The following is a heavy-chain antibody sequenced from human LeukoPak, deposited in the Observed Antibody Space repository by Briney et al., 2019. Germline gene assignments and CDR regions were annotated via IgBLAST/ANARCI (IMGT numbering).Heavy chain of an antibody. V-gene: IGHV4-59*01. CDR1: GCSIGSYY. CDR3: ARLRTSRPYNYGMDV. Sequence: ASETLSLTCTVSGCSIGSYYWSWVRQPPGKGLGWIGYIYYSGSTNYNPSLKSRVTISVDTSKNQFSLKLSSVTAADTAVYYCARLRTSRPYNYGMDVWGQGTTVTVSS. CDR2: IYYSGST. J-gene: IGHJ6*02. D-gene: IGHD1-14*01.